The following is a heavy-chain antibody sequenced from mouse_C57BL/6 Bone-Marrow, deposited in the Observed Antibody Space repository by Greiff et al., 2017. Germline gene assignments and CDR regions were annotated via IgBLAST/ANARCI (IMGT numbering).Heavy chain of an antibody. CDR1: GFTFSDYG. V-gene: IGHV5-15*01. Sequence: EVKVVESGGGLVQPGGSLKLSCAASGFTFSDYGMAWVRQAPRKGPEWVAFISNLAYSIYYADTVTGRFTISRENAKNTLYLEMSSLRSEDTAMYYCARRVYWYFDVWGTGTTVTVSS. CDR2: ISNLAYSI. J-gene: IGHJ1*03. CDR3: ARRVYWYFDV.